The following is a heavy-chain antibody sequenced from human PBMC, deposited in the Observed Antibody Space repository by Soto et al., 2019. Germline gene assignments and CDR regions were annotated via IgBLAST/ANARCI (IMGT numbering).Heavy chain of an antibody. Sequence: QVQLQQWGAGLLKPSETLSLTCAVYGGSFSGYYWSWIRQPPGKGLEWIGEINHSGSTNYNPSLKSRVTISVDTSKNQFSLKLSSVTAADTAVYYCARGKVVVAATDYWGQGTLVTVSS. CDR1: GGSFSGYY. V-gene: IGHV4-34*01. D-gene: IGHD2-15*01. CDR3: ARGKVVVAATDY. CDR2: INHSGST. J-gene: IGHJ4*02.